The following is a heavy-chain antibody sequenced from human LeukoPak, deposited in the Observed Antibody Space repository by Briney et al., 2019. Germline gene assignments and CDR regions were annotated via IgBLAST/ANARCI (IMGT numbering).Heavy chain of an antibody. CDR2: IKQDGSEK. CDR3: ARDKIVGPTTLDY. CDR1: GFTFSWYW. J-gene: IGHJ4*02. Sequence: GESLRLSCAASGFTFSWYWMSWVRQAPGKGLEWVANIKQDGSEKYYVDSVKGRFTISRDNAKNSLYLQMNSLRADDTAIYYCARDKIVGPTTLDYWGQGTLVTVSS. V-gene: IGHV3-7*01. D-gene: IGHD1-26*01.